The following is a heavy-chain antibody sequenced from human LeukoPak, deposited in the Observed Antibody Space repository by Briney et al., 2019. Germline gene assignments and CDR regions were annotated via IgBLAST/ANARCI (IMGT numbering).Heavy chain of an antibody. CDR2: IRGSGGST. Sequence: PGGSLRLSCAVSGFTFSSFGMSWVRQAPGKGLEWVSAIRGSGGSTYYADSVKGRFTISRDNSRNTLYLQMNSLRAEDTAIYYCAKNGDRGAYCSGGTCYPYYYYYMDVWGKGTTVTISS. CDR3: AKNGDRGAYCSGGTCYPYYYYYMDV. D-gene: IGHD2-15*01. J-gene: IGHJ6*03. CDR1: GFTFSSFG. V-gene: IGHV3-23*01.